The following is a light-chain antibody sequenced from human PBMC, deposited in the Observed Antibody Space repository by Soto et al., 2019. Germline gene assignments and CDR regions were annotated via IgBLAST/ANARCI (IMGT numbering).Light chain of an antibody. Sequence: DIVMTQSPDSLAVSLGERATINCKSSQNILYSSNNKNYLAWYQQKPGQPPKLLIYWASTRESGVPDRFSGSGSGTDFTLTISSLQAGDVAVYYCQQYYGSSGTFGQGTKVEIK. CDR2: WAS. V-gene: IGKV4-1*01. J-gene: IGKJ1*01. CDR1: QNILYSSNNKNY. CDR3: QQYYGSSGT.